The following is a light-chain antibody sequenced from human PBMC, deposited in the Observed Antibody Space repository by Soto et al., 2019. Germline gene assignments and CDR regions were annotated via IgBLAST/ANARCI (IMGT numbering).Light chain of an antibody. V-gene: IGLV2-23*01. CDR2: EGT. Sequence: QSALTQPASVSGSPGQSITISCAGSGGDVGNYDLLSWYQQIPGKAPKLIIYEGTKRPSGVSSRFSGSKSGNTASLTVSGLQSDDEADYFCCLYTSFFSFFGGGTKLTVL. CDR1: GGDVGNYDL. CDR3: CLYTSFFSF. J-gene: IGLJ2*01.